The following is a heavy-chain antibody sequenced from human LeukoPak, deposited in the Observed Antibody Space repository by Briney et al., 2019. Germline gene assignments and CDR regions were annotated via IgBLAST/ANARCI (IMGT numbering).Heavy chain of an antibody. J-gene: IGHJ6*02. CDR1: GGSISSYY. Sequence: SETLSLTCTVSGGSISSYYWSWIRQPAGKGLEWIGRIYTSGSTNYNPSLKSRVTMSVDTSKNQFSLKLSSVTAADTAVYYCARDWQQLTPYYYYGMDVWGQGTTVTVSS. V-gene: IGHV4-4*07. D-gene: IGHD6-13*01. CDR2: IYTSGST. CDR3: ARDWQQLTPYYYYGMDV.